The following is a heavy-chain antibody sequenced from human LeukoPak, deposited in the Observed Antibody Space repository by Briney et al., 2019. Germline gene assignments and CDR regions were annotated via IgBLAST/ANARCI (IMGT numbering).Heavy chain of an antibody. Sequence: GGSLRLSCEASGFTFDDAAMHWVRQAPGRGLEWVSLINGDSTSTDYAESVKGRFTISIDNTRNSLSLQMDSLKTEDTAFYSCAKAPPPHIRDLVFDHWAQGILVTVSS. V-gene: IGHV3-43*02. CDR2: INGDSTST. D-gene: IGHD1-14*01. CDR3: AKAPPPHIRDLVFDH. J-gene: IGHJ4*02. CDR1: GFTFDDAA.